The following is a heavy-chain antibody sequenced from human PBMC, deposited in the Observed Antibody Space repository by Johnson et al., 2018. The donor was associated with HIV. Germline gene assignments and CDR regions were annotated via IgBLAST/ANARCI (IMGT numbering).Heavy chain of an antibody. CDR3: EGSGREWGGAFDI. D-gene: IGHD6-19*01. Sequence: QVQLLESGGGVVQPGRSLRLSCAASGFTFSSYAMHWVRQAPGTGLVWVSHINDIGTKIYADSVKGRFTISRDNSKNTVSLQMSSLRAEDTAVYYCEGSGREWGGAFDIWGQGTMVTVSS. CDR2: INDIGTK. V-gene: IGHV3-30*14. CDR1: GFTFSSYA. J-gene: IGHJ3*02.